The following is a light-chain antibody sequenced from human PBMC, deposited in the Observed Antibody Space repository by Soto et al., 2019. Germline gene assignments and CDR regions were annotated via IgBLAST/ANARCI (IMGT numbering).Light chain of an antibody. J-gene: IGLJ2*01. V-gene: IGLV1-44*01. CDR2: RNN. CDR1: SSNVGSNN. CDR3: AAWDDSLSGVI. Sequence: QPVLTQPPSASGTPGQRVTISCSGSSSNVGSNNVNWYQQFPGTAPKLLIYRNNQRPSGVPDRFSGSKSGTSASLAISGLQSEDEADYYCAAWDDSLSGVIFGGGTKLTVL.